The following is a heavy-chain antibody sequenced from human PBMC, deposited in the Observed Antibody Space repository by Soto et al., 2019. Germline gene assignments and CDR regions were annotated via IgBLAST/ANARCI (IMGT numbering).Heavy chain of an antibody. D-gene: IGHD1-1*01. CDR2: IYYSGST. J-gene: IGHJ5*02. V-gene: IGHV4-59*01. Sequence: SETLSLTCTVSGGSISSYYWSWIRQPPGKGLEWIGYIYYSGSTNYNPSLKSRVTISVDTSKNQFSLKLSSVTAADTAVYYCARVQPPPLYIVTWGQGTLVTVSS. CDR3: ARVQPPPLYIVT. CDR1: GGSISSYY.